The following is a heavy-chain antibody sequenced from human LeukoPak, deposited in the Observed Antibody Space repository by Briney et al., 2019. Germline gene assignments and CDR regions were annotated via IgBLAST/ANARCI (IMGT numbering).Heavy chain of an antibody. V-gene: IGHV4-39*02. J-gene: IGHJ4*02. CDR3: ARERQQLVKLGFDY. CDR2: IYYSGST. D-gene: IGHD6-13*01. Sequence: SETLSLTCTVSGGSISSRSYYWGWIRQPPGKGLEWIGSIYYSGSTYYNPSLQSRVTISVDTSKNQFSLKLNSVTAADTAVYYCARERQQLVKLGFDYWGQGTLVTVSS. CDR1: GGSISSRSYY.